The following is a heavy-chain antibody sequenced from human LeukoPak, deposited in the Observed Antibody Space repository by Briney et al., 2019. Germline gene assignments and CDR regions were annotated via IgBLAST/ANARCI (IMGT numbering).Heavy chain of an antibody. J-gene: IGHJ4*02. V-gene: IGHV1-46*01. CDR1: GYAFTSYY. D-gene: IGHD3-22*01. CDR3: ARVGVVEARTLGY. CDR2: IDPSGGST. Sequence: ASVKVSCKASGYAFTSYYMHWVRQAPGQGLEWMGIIDPSGGSTSYAQKFQGRVTMTRDMSTSTVYMELSSLRSEGTAVYYCARVGVVEARTLGYWGQGTLVTVSS.